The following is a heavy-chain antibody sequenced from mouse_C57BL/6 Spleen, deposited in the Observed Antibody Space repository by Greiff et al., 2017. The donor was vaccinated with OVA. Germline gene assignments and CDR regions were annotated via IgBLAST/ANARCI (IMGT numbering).Heavy chain of an antibody. CDR3: ARGSAYGSSYGYFDV. CDR2: IYPGSGST. V-gene: IGHV1-55*01. J-gene: IGHJ1*03. Sequence: QVQLQQPGAELVKPGASVKMSCKASGYTFTSYWITWVKQRPGQGLAWIGDIYPGSGSTNYNEQFKSKATLTVDPSSSTAYMQLSRLTSEDSAVYYCARGSAYGSSYGYFDVWGTGTTVTVSS. CDR1: GYTFTSYW. D-gene: IGHD1-1*01.